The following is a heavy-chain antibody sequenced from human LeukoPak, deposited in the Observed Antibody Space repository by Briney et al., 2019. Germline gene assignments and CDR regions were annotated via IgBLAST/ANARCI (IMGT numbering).Heavy chain of an antibody. CDR3: ARDSRLSCSGTSCPHAY. CDR2: INPNSGGT. CDR1: GYTFTGYY. Sequence: GASVKVSCKASGYTFTGYYMHWVRQAPGQGLEWMGWINPNSGGTNYAQKFQGRVTMTRDTSISTAYMELSRLRSDDTAVYYCARDSRLSCSGTSCPHAYWGQGTLVTVSS. V-gene: IGHV1-2*02. D-gene: IGHD2-2*01. J-gene: IGHJ4*02.